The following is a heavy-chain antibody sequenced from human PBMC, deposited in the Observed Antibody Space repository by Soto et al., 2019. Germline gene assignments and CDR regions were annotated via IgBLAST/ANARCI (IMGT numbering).Heavy chain of an antibody. CDR1: GFTFDDYA. D-gene: IGHD6-13*01. CDR2: ISWNSGSI. Sequence: PGGSLRLSCAASGFTFDDYAMHWVRQAPGKGLEWVSGISWNSGSIGYADSVKGRFTISRDNAKNSLYLQMNSLRAEDTALYYCAKGEGEQQLGYYYYYGMDVWGQGTTVTVSS. CDR3: AKGEGEQQLGYYYYYGMDV. V-gene: IGHV3-9*01. J-gene: IGHJ6*02.